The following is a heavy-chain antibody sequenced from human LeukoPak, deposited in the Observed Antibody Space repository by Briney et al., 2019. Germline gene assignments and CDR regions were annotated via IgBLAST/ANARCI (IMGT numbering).Heavy chain of an antibody. Sequence: ASVKVSCKASGYTFTSYGISWVRQAPGQGLEWMGWISAYNGNTNYAQKLQGRVTMTTDTSTSTAYMELRSLRSDDTAVYYCARSEGGSSWWGYEDYWGQGTLVTVSS. CDR1: GYTFTSYG. CDR2: ISAYNGNT. CDR3: ARSEGGSSWWGYEDY. D-gene: IGHD6-13*01. J-gene: IGHJ4*02. V-gene: IGHV1-18*01.